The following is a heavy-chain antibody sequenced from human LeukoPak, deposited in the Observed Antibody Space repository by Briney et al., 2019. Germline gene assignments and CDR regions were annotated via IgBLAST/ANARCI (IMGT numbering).Heavy chain of an antibody. CDR2: INHSGST. J-gene: IGHJ4*02. D-gene: IGHD5-18*01. Sequence: SETLSLTCAVYGGSFSGYYWSWIRQPPGKGLEWIGEINHSGSTNYNPSLESRVTISVDASKNQFSLRLSSVTAADTAVYYCARRSDTSMGFFDYWGQGTPVTVSS. CDR3: ARRSDTSMGFFDY. V-gene: IGHV4-34*01. CDR1: GGSFSGYY.